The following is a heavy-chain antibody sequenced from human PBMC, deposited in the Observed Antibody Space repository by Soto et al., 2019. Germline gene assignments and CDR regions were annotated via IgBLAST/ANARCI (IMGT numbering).Heavy chain of an antibody. D-gene: IGHD5-12*01. CDR1: GGSFSGYY. CDR2: INHSGST. Sequence: QVQLQQWGAGLLKPSETLSLTCAVYGGSFSGYYWSWIRQPPGKGLEWIGEINHSGSTNYNPSLKSRVSISVDMSKNQFSLKLSYVTAADTSMSICARPPSGYDRGVLGYWGQGTLVTVSS. CDR3: ARPPSGYDRGVLGY. J-gene: IGHJ4*02. V-gene: IGHV4-34*01.